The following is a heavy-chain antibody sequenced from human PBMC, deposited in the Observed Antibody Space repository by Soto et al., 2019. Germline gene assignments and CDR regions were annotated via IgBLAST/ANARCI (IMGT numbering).Heavy chain of an antibody. D-gene: IGHD1-1*01. CDR2: IFYSGST. J-gene: IGHJ4*02. CDR3: ARHYHNGNNWNYFEY. V-gene: IGHV4-59*01. CDR1: GGSITDYY. Sequence: QVQLQESGPGLVKPSETLSLTCTVSGGSITDYYWGWIRQPPGTGLEWIGYIFYSGSTNYNPSLESRVTISVDTSKNQCSLKVSSVTAADTAVYYCARHYHNGNNWNYFEYWGQGTLVTVSS.